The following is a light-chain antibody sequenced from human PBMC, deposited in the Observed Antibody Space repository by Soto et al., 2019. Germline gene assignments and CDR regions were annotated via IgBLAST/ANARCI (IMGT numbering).Light chain of an antibody. CDR1: QSITTW. J-gene: IGKJ1*01. V-gene: IGKV1-5*01. CDR2: DAS. CDR3: QHYNSYPWT. Sequence: IQMTQSPSTLSASVGDRVTITCRASQSITTWLAWYQQKAGKAPKVLIYDASTLESGVPSRFSGSGSGTEFTLTISSLQPDDFATYYCQHYNSYPWTFGQGTKVDIK.